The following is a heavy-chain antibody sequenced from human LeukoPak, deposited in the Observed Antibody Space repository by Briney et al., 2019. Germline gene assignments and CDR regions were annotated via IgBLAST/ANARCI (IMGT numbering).Heavy chain of an antibody. V-gene: IGHV3-20*04. CDR1: GFTFNNYA. CDR3: ARDLPQIEY. CDR2: INWNGDSI. Sequence: QPGGSLRLSCAASGFTFNNYAMTWVRQAPGKGLEWVSSINWNGDSIGYVDSVKGRFTISRDNAKDSLYLQMNNLRAEDTALYYCARDLPQIEYWGQGTLVTVSS. D-gene: IGHD3-22*01. J-gene: IGHJ4*02.